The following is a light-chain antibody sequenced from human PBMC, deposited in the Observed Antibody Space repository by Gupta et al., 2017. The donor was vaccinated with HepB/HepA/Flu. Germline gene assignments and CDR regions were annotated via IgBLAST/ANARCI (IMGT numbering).Light chain of an antibody. Sequence: DIQMTQSPSTLSASVGDRVTITCRDSQSIDSWLTWYQQKPGKAPKLMIYKASRVESGVPLRFSGRGDVKEFTLTSSSRQDDDSAYYYVQHYKTYRTFGQGTKVEIK. J-gene: IGKJ1*01. CDR1: QSIDSW. CDR2: KAS. CDR3: QHYKTYRT. V-gene: IGKV1-5*03.